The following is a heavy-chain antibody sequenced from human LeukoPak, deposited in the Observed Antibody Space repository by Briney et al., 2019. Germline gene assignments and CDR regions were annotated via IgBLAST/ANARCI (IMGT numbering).Heavy chain of an antibody. V-gene: IGHV1-18*01. CDR3: ARDPNYYGSGSYYNIPPFDL. J-gene: IGHJ5*02. CDR1: GYTFTSYG. Sequence: GASVKVSCKASGYTFTSYGISWVRQAPGQGLEWMGWISAYNGNTNYAQKLQGRVTMTTDTSTSTAYMELRSLRSDDTAVYYCARDPNYYGSGSYYNIPPFDLWGQGTLVTVSS. D-gene: IGHD3-10*01. CDR2: ISAYNGNT.